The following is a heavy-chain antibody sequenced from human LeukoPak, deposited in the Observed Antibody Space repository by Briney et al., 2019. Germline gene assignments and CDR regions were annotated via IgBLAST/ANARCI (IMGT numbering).Heavy chain of an antibody. J-gene: IGHJ5*02. D-gene: IGHD5-12*01. Sequence: GGSPRLSCAASGFTFSSYWMHWVRQAPGKGLVWVSRINSDGSSTSYADSVKGRFTISRDNAKNTLYLQMNSLRAEDTAVYYCARASGYDYSWFDPWGQGTLVTVSS. CDR3: ARASGYDYSWFDP. CDR2: INSDGSST. V-gene: IGHV3-74*01. CDR1: GFTFSSYW.